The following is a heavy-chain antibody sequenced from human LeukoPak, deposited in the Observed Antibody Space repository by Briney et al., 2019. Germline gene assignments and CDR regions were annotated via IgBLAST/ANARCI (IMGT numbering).Heavy chain of an antibody. J-gene: IGHJ5*02. Sequence: GGSLRLSCEASVFTSSSDWGHWVRQGPGKGLVWVSRINTDGTYTNYAESVKGRFTISRDNAKNTLYLQMNSLRAEDTAVYYCARMGMVMGASWGQGTQVTVSS. V-gene: IGHV3-74*01. CDR3: ARMGMVMGAS. CDR2: INTDGTYT. CDR1: VFTSSSDW. D-gene: IGHD2-21*01.